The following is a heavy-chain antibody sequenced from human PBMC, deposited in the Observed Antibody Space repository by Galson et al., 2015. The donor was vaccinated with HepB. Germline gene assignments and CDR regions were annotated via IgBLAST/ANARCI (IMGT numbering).Heavy chain of an antibody. Sequence: SLRLSCAASGFTLSSYAMHWVRQAPGKGLEWVAVISYDGSNKYYADSVKGRFTISRDNSKNTLYLQMNSLRAEDTAVYYCARDATVTGDYFDYWGQGTLVTVSS. V-gene: IGHV3-30-3*01. CDR3: ARDATVTGDYFDY. D-gene: IGHD4-17*01. CDR1: GFTLSSYA. J-gene: IGHJ4*02. CDR2: ISYDGSNK.